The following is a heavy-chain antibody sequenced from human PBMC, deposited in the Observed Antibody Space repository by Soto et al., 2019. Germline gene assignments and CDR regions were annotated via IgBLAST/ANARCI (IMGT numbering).Heavy chain of an antibody. V-gene: IGHV1-18*04. CDR3: GRESSGSGWSFDF. Sequence: QVQLVQSGAEVKKSGASVKISCKASGYSFTGYYIHWVRQAPGQGLEWMGWINTYTQNTKYAHNFQGRVTMTTDTSTTTSYMELRSLRSDDTAVYYCGRESSGSGWSFDFWGQGSLVTVSS. CDR1: GYSFTGYY. J-gene: IGHJ4*02. D-gene: IGHD6-19*01. CDR2: INTYTQNT.